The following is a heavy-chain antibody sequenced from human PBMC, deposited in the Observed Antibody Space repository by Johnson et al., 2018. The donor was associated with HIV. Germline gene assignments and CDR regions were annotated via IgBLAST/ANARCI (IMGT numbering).Heavy chain of an antibody. D-gene: IGHD6-13*01. CDR2: IGTAGDT. V-gene: IGHV3-13*01. CDR3: ARRSSSWDAFDI. J-gene: IGHJ3*02. CDR1: GFSFSNYD. Sequence: VQLVESGGGLVQPGGSLRLSCAASGFSFSNYDMHWVRQVTGYGLEWVSGIGTAGDTYYRGSVKGRFTLSRENAKNSLYPQMNSLRAGDTAVYYCARRSSSWDAFDIWGQGTMVTVSS.